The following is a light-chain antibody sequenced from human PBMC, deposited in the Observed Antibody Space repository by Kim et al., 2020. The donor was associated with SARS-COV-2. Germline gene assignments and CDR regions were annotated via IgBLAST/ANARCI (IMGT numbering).Light chain of an antibody. CDR2: YDS. CDR3: QVWDSSSDHDWV. CDR1: NIGSYS. V-gene: IGLV3-21*04. J-gene: IGLJ3*02. Sequence: PGKTARIPCGGNNIGSYSVPWYQQRPGQAPVLVIYYDSVRPSGIPERFSGSNSGSAATLTISRVEAGDEADYYCQVWDSSSDHDWVFGGGTKLTVL.